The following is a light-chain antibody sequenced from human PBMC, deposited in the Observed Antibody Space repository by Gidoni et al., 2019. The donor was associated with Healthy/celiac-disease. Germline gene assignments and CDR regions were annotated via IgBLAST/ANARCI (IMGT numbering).Light chain of an antibody. Sequence: QSVLTQPPSVSGAPGQRVTISCTGSSSNIGAGYDVHWYQPLPGTAPKLLIYGNSNRPSGVPDRFSGSKSGTSASLAITGLQAEDEADYYCQSYDSSLRGVFGTGTKVTVL. CDR3: QSYDSSLRGV. V-gene: IGLV1-40*01. CDR1: SSNIGAGYD. CDR2: GNS. J-gene: IGLJ1*01.